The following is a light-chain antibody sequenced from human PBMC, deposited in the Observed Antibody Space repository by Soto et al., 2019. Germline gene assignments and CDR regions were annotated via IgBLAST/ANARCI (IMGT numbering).Light chain of an antibody. CDR1: QSVSTY. J-gene: IGKJ1*01. V-gene: IGKV3-11*01. CDR2: DAS. CDR3: QQRSNWPWR. Sequence: EIVLTQSPATLSLSPEERATLSCRASQSVSTYLAWYQQKPGQAPRLLIDDASNSATGIPARFSGSGSGTDFTFTISSLVPDDFAVYYCQQRSNWPWRFGQGTKVDI.